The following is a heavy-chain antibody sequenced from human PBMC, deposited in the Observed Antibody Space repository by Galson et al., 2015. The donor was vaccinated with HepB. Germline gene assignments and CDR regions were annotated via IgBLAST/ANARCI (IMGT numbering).Heavy chain of an antibody. CDR3: ARDSLTTGTTFPD. V-gene: IGHV3-11*01. J-gene: IGHJ4*02. D-gene: IGHD1-1*01. CDR1: GFTFRDYY. CDR2: ISNSGDRI. Sequence: SLRLSCAASGFTFRDYYMTWIRQAPGKGLEWVSYISNSGDRIYYADSVKGRFTTSRDNAKNSLYLQMNSLRAEDTAVYYCARDSLTTGTTFPDWGQGTLVTVSS.